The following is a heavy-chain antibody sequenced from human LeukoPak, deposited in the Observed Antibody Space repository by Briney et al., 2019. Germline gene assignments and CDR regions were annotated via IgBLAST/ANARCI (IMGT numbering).Heavy chain of an antibody. CDR2: IYYSGST. Sequence: PSETLSLTCTVSGGSISSGGYYWSWIRQHPGKGLEWIGYIYYSGSTYYNPSLKSRVTISVDTSKNQFSLKLSSVTAADTAVYYCARGSVVVAATGVIGYFDYWGQGTLVTVSS. CDR1: GGSISSGGYY. D-gene: IGHD2-15*01. V-gene: IGHV4-31*03. CDR3: ARGSVVVAATGVIGYFDY. J-gene: IGHJ4*02.